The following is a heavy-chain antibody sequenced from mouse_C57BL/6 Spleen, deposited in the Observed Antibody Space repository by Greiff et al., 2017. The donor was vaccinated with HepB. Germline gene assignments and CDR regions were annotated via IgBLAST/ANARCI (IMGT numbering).Heavy chain of an antibody. J-gene: IGHJ2*01. D-gene: IGHD2-10*01. CDR3: ARSYFWAFDY. Sequence: QVQLQQPGAELVRPGSSVKLSCKASGYTFTSYWMHWVKQRPIQGLEWIGNIDPSDSETHYNQKFKDKATLTVDKSSSTAYMQLRSLTSEDSAVYYCARSYFWAFDYWGQGTTLTVSS. V-gene: IGHV1-52*01. CDR2: IDPSDSET. CDR1: GYTFTSYW.